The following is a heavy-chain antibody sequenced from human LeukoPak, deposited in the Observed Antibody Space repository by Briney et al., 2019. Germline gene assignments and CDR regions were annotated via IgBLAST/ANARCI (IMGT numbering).Heavy chain of an antibody. CDR3: ARDTLKGFDY. Sequence: GGSLRLSCAASGFTFSSYSMNWVRQAPGKGLEWVSIIYSGGSTYYADSVKGRFTISRDNSKNTLYLQMNSLRAEDTAVYYCARDTLKGFDYWGQGTLVTVSS. CDR1: GFTFSSYS. V-gene: IGHV3-53*01. CDR2: IYSGGST. J-gene: IGHJ4*02.